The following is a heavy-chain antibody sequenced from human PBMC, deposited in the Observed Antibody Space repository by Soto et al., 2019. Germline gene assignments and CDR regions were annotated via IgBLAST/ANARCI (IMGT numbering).Heavy chain of an antibody. D-gene: IGHD3-16*01. Sequence: EVQLVESGGGLVPPGGSLRLSCAASGFTFSSYWMHWVRQAPGKGLVWVSRIDPGPTRTNYADSVEGRFTVSRDDAKNTWHLQMDSLRPEDTAVYYCGRGGQGLADYWGQGTLVTVSS. V-gene: IGHV3-74*01. CDR3: GRGGQGLADY. J-gene: IGHJ4*02. CDR2: IDPGPTRT. CDR1: GFTFSSYW.